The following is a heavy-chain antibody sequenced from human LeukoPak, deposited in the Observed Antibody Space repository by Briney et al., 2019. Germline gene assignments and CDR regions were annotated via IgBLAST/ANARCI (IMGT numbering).Heavy chain of an antibody. Sequence: SETLSLTCAVYGGSFSGYYWSWIRQPPGKGLEWIGEINHSGSTNYNPSLKSRVTISVDTSKNQFSLKLSSVTAADTAVYYCASSLGYCSSTSCDTGGYWGQGTLVTVSS. CDR1: GGSFSGYY. V-gene: IGHV4-34*01. CDR2: INHSGST. CDR3: ASSLGYCSSTSCDTGGY. J-gene: IGHJ4*02. D-gene: IGHD2-2*01.